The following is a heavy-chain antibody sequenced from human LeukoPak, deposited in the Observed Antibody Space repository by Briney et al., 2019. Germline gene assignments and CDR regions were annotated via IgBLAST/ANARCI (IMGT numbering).Heavy chain of an antibody. D-gene: IGHD1-26*01. CDR3: AGAGYYVGAFDI. CDR2: ISSSGSTI. V-gene: IGHV3-48*03. CDR1: GFTFSSYE. J-gene: IGHJ3*02. Sequence: GGSLRLSCAASGFTFSSYEMNWVRQAPGKGLEWVSYISSSGSTIYYADSVKGRFTISRDNAKNSLYLQMNSLRAEDTAVYYCAGAGYYVGAFDIWGQGTMVTVSS.